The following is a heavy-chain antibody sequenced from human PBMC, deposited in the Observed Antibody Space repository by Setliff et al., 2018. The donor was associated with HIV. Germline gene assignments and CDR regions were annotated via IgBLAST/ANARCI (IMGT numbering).Heavy chain of an antibody. V-gene: IGHV4-31*03. CDR1: GGSINSGGFY. D-gene: IGHD1-26*01. J-gene: IGHJ4*02. CDR2: MYYSGST. Sequence: SETLSLTCTVSGGSINSGGFYWNWIRQHPENGLEWMGSMYYSGSTYYNPSFKSRLTISVDASKNQFSLKLNSVTAADTAVYYCARDYRGVGATGFDRRGQGTLVTVSS. CDR3: ARDYRGVGATGFDR.